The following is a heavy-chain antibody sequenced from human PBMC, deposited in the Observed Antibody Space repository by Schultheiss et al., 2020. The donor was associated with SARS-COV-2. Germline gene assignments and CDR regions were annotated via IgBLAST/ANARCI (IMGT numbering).Heavy chain of an antibody. CDR2: IHGVGRT. CDR1: GFAFSSYA. CDR3: ARDLSWGRDD. D-gene: IGHD7-27*01. J-gene: IGHJ4*02. V-gene: IGHV3-66*01. Sequence: GGSLRLSCAASGFAFSSYAMRWVRQAPGKGLEWVSIIHGVGRTYYADSVKGRFIISRDSSQNTVYLQMNSLRAEDTGIYFCARDLSWGRDDWGQGTLVTVSS.